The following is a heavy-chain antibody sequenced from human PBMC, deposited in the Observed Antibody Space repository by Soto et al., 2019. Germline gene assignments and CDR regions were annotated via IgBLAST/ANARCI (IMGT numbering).Heavy chain of an antibody. D-gene: IGHD3-10*01. CDR2: IYYSGST. Sequence: QVQLQESGPGLVKPSQTLSLTCTVSGGSISSGGYYWSWIRQHPGKGLDGIGYIYYSGSTYYNPSLMRRVTISVDTSKNQFSMKLSSVTAAATAVYYCAREQGYGSGSYPRRYNWFDPXXXXTLXTVXS. CDR1: GGSISSGGYY. CDR3: AREQGYGSGSYPRRYNWFDP. J-gene: IGHJ5*02. V-gene: IGHV4-31*03.